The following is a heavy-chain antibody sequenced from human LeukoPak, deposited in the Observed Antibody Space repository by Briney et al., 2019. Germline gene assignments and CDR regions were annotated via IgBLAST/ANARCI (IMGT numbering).Heavy chain of an antibody. CDR1: GGSIISSDYH. Sequence: SETLSLTCTVSGGSIISSDYHWGWVRQPPGRGLEWIGTISYSGNTDYNPSLRSRVTISVDTSNNQFSLRLGPVTAADTAVYHCARHCCSGPAKRVFDIWGQGTMVTVSS. D-gene: IGHD2-15*01. J-gene: IGHJ3*02. CDR3: ARHCCSGPAKRVFDI. CDR2: ISYSGNT. V-gene: IGHV4-39*01.